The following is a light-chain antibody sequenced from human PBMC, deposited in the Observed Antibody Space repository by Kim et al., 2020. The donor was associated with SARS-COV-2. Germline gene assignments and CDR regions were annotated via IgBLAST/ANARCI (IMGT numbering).Light chain of an antibody. Sequence: ASPGQTASIHCSGDGLGDKYASWYQQKPGQSPVLVIYQDNKRPSGTPERFSGSNSGNTATLTISGTQAVDEADFFCLAWDSSTVVFGGGTQLTVL. CDR2: QDN. CDR1: GLGDKY. V-gene: IGLV3-1*01. J-gene: IGLJ2*01. CDR3: LAWDSSTVV.